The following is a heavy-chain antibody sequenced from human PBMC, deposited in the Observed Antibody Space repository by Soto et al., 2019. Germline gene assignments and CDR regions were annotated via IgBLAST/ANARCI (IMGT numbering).Heavy chain of an antibody. Sequence: EVQLLESGGDLIQPGGSLRLSCAASGFTFSNYALSWVHQAPGKGLEWVSTLSNSGTYYADSAKGRFTISRDNSKNTLYLQMNSLRAEDTALYYCAKFPRDDNSGCWGQGTLVTVSS. D-gene: IGHD3-22*01. CDR1: GFTFSNYA. J-gene: IGHJ4*02. CDR2: LSNSGT. CDR3: AKFPRDDNSGC. V-gene: IGHV3-23*01.